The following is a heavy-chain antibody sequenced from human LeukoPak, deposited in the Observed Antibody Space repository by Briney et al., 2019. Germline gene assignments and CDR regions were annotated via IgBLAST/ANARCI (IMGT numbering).Heavy chain of an antibody. D-gene: IGHD6-25*01. J-gene: IGHJ4*02. CDR1: GGSLSSYH. Sequence: SETLSLTCTVSGGSLSSYHWSWIRQPPGKGLEWLGYIYYSGSTNYNPSLKSRVTISVDTSKNQFSLKLSSVTAADTAVHYCARHFGLSATAADYFDYWGQGTLVTVSS. V-gene: IGHV4-59*08. CDR3: ARHFGLSATAADYFDY. CDR2: IYYSGST.